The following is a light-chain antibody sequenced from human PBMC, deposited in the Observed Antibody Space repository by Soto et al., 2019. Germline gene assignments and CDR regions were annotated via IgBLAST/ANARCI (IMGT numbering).Light chain of an antibody. Sequence: DIQMTQSPSSLSASVGDRFTVTCRASQSISGYLNWYQQKPGKAPNLLIYAASSLQSGVLSRFSGSGSGTDFTLTINSLHPEDFATYYCQQSYSTPITFGQGTRLEIK. V-gene: IGKV1-39*01. J-gene: IGKJ5*01. CDR1: QSISGY. CDR2: AAS. CDR3: QQSYSTPIT.